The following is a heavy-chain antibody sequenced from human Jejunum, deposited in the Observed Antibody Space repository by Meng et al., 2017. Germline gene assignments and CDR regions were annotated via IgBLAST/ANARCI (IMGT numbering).Heavy chain of an antibody. Sequence: GESLKISCVASGFTFSSYWMTWVRQAPGKGLEWVASIKQDGSEKQYVDSVKGRFTISRDNTKNSVYLQMNGLRADDTGVFYCATSRWLGSWGQGTLVNVSS. CDR2: IKQDGSEK. CDR3: ATSRWLGS. CDR1: GFTFSSYW. D-gene: IGHD6-19*01. J-gene: IGHJ5*01. V-gene: IGHV3-7*01.